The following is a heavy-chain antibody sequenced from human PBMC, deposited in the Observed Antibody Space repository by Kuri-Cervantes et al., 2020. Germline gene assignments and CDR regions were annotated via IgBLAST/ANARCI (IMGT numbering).Heavy chain of an antibody. D-gene: IGHD3-3*01. CDR3: ASPIKYFDAWNSLPPFDY. J-gene: IGHJ4*02. CDR2: INPSGGST. V-gene: IGHV1-46*02. Sequence: ASVKVSCKASGYTFNSYHIHWVRQAPGQGLEWLGIINPSGGSTSYAQKFQGRVTMTRDTSTSTFYMEVSSLRSEDTAMYYCASPIKYFDAWNSLPPFDYWGQGTLVTVSS. CDR1: GYTFNSYH.